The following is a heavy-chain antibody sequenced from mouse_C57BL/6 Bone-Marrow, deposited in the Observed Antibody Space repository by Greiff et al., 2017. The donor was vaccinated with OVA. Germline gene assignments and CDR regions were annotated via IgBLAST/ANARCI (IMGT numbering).Heavy chain of an antibody. V-gene: IGHV5-9-1*02. CDR1: GFTFSSYA. CDR3: TRGATAQAPYFDY. D-gene: IGHD3-2*02. Sequence: EVQLVESGEGLVKPGGSLKLSCAASGFTFSSYAMSWVSQTPEKRLAWVAYISSGGDYIYYADTVKGRFTLSRDNARNTLYLQMSSLKSQDTDMYYCTRGATAQAPYFDYWGRGTAPTVTS. J-gene: IGHJ2*01. CDR2: ISSGGDYI.